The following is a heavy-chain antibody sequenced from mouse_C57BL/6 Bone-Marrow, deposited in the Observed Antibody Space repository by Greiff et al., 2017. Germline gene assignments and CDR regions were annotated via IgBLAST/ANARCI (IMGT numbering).Heavy chain of an antibody. CDR2: IWSGGST. CDR3: ARNLVYYDYEGAY. V-gene: IGHV2-2*01. Sequence: VKLMESGPGLVQPSQSLSITCTVSGFSLTSYGVHWVRQSPGKGLEWLGVIWSGGSTDYNAAFISRLSISKDNSKSQVFFKMNSLQADDTAIYYCARNLVYYDYEGAYWGQGTLVTVSA. CDR1: GFSLTSYG. J-gene: IGHJ3*01. D-gene: IGHD2-4*01.